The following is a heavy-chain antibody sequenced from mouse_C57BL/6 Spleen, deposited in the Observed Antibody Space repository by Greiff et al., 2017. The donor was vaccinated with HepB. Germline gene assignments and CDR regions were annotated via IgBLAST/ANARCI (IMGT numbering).Heavy chain of an antibody. CDR3: ARGTTVVATQYYFDY. CDR1: GYTFTSYW. Sequence: QVQLKQSGAELVRPGSSVKLSCKASGYTFTSYWMDWVKQRPGQGLEWIGNIYPSDSETHYNQKFKDKATLTVDKSSSTAYMQLSSLTSEDSAVYYCARGTTVVATQYYFDYWGQGTTLTVSS. CDR2: IYPSDSET. J-gene: IGHJ2*01. V-gene: IGHV1-61*01. D-gene: IGHD1-1*01.